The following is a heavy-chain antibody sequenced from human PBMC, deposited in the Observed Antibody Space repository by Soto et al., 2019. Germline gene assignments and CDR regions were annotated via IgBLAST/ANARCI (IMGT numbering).Heavy chain of an antibody. CDR3: AHLAGLAHTDDF. D-gene: IGHD3-9*01. CDR2: ISSDGSNR. Sequence: GSLRLSCAASGXTFSDYALHWVRQAPGKGLEWVTFISSDGSNRYYADSVKGRFTISRDNSKNTLYLQMNSLRVEDTAIYICAHLAGLAHTDDFWGQGTPGTVSS. CDR1: GXTFSDYA. J-gene: IGHJ4*02. V-gene: IGHV3-30-3*01.